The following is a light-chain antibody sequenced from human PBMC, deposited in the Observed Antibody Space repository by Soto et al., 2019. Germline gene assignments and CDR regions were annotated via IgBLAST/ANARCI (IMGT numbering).Light chain of an antibody. V-gene: IGLV2-14*01. CDR1: TTDVGGYDY. Sequence: QSALTQPASVSGSPGQSITISCTGTTTDVGGYDYVSWYQHRPGEAPKLVIFAVTKRPSGVSNRFSGSKSGNTASLTISGLQAEDEADYFCNSYTTSSTYVFGSGTKVTVL. CDR3: NSYTTSSTYV. CDR2: AVT. J-gene: IGLJ1*01.